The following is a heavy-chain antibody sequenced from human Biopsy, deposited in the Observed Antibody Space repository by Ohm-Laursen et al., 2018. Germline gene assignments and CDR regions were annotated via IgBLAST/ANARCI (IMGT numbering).Heavy chain of an antibody. CDR1: VFSFTGYY. Sequence: SARVSCKASVFSFTGYYIHWVPQAPGQGLEWMGGISPTSGDTNYAHKFQGNITMTRDTSMSTAYMEMSRLRCDDTAVYYCALQSVAQMKNFDYWGQGTLVTVSS. CDR2: ISPTSGDT. D-gene: IGHD6-19*01. V-gene: IGHV1-2*02. J-gene: IGHJ4*02. CDR3: ALQSVAQMKNFDY.